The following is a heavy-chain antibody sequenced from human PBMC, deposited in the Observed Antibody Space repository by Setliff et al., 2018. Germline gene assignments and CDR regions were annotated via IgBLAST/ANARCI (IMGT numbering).Heavy chain of an antibody. J-gene: IGHJ4*02. CDR1: GYSISSGYI. Sequence: PSETLSLTCTVSGYSISSGYIWGWIRQPPGKGLEWVGSISHSGSTYYNPSLKSRVSISIDTSKNQFSLNVRSVTAADTAIYYCAKGRGEMDSWGQGILVTVSS. D-gene: IGHD3-10*01. V-gene: IGHV4-38-2*02. CDR3: AKGRGEMDS. CDR2: ISHSGST.